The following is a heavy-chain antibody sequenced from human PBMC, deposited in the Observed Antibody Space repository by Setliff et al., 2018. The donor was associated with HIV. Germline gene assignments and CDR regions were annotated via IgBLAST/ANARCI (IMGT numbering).Heavy chain of an antibody. CDR1: GFSVGDNY. D-gene: IGHD6-19*01. Sequence: PGGSLRLSCEISGFSVGDNYMTWVRQTPKMGLEWVSLIYAAGATYYADSVEGRFTISRDTSTNTLYLQMLSLRADDTAVYYCAKGSGFHDYWGQGTRVTVSS. J-gene: IGHJ4*02. CDR2: IYAAGAT. V-gene: IGHV3-53*01. CDR3: AKGSGFHDY.